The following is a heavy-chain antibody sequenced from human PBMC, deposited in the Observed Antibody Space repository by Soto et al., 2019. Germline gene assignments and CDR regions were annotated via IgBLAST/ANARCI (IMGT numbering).Heavy chain of an antibody. Sequence: PSETLSLTCTVSGGSISSYYWSWIRQPPGKGLEWIGYIYYSGSTNYNPSLKSRVTISVDTSKNQFSLKLSSVTAADTAVYYCARLCYDFWSGCYTDYWGQGTLVTVSS. V-gene: IGHV4-59*08. CDR3: ARLCYDFWSGCYTDY. CDR2: IYYSGST. D-gene: IGHD3-3*01. J-gene: IGHJ4*02. CDR1: GGSISSYY.